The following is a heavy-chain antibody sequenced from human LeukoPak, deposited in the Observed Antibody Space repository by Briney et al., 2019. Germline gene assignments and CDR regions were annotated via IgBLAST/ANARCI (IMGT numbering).Heavy chain of an antibody. CDR3: ASLHSSGYYYYFDY. CDR2: IYYSGST. J-gene: IGHJ4*02. CDR1: GGSVSSGSYY. Sequence: SETLSLTCTVSGGSVSSGSYYWSWIRQPPGKGLEWIGYIYYSGSTNYNPSLKSRVTISVDTSKNQFSLKLSSVTAADTAVYYCASLHSSGYYYYFDYWGQGTLVTVSS. V-gene: IGHV4-61*01. D-gene: IGHD3-22*01.